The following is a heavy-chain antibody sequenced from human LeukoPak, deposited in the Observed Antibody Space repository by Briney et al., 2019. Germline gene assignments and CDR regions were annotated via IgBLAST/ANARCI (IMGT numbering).Heavy chain of an antibody. V-gene: IGHV1-8*01. D-gene: IGHD2-2*01. Sequence: ASVRVSCTASGYTFTSYDINWVRQAPGQGLEWMGWMNPNGGNTDYAQKFQGRVTMTRNTSISTAYMELSSLRSEDTAVYYCARQNYCSSTSCYFTGYYYYYMDVWGKGTTVTVSS. CDR3: ARQNYCSSTSCYFTGYYYYYMDV. CDR1: GYTFTSYD. CDR2: MNPNGGNT. J-gene: IGHJ6*03.